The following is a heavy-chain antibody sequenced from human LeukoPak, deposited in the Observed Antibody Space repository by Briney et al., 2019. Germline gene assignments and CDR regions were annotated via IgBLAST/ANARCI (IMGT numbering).Heavy chain of an antibody. CDR1: QFTFSSYA. Sequence: PGGSLRLSCVASQFTFSSYAMSWVRQAPGKGLEWISYIDPRSSVVYFADSVEGRFTISRDNAKNSLYLHMNSLRVEDTAVYYCAKPSGYTSGWTGSFYLDFWGQGTLVTVSS. D-gene: IGHD6-19*01. CDR2: IDPRSSVV. CDR3: AKPSGYTSGWTGSFYLDF. V-gene: IGHV3-48*04. J-gene: IGHJ4*02.